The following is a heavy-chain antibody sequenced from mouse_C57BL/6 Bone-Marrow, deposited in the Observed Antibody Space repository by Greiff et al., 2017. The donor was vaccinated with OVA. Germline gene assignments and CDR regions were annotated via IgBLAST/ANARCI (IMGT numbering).Heavy chain of an antibody. V-gene: IGHV7-3*01. CDR2: IRNKANGYTT. J-gene: IGHJ4*01. CDR3: ARYGPCDYYAMDY. Sequence: EVKLVESGGGLVQPGGSLSLSCAASGFTFTDYYMSWVRQPPGTALEWLGFIRNKANGYTTEYSASVKGRFTISRDNSQSILYLQMNALRAEDSATYYCARYGPCDYYAMDYWGQGTSVTVSS. CDR1: GFTFTDYY.